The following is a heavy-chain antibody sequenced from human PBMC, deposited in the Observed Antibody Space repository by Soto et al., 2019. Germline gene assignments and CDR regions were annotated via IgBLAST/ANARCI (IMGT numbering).Heavy chain of an antibody. CDR2: IYYSGST. D-gene: IGHD4-17*01. Sequence: QLQLQESGPGLVKPSETLSLTCTVSGGSISGTTYYWGWIRQPPGKRLEWIGSIYYSGSTYYNPSLKSRVTMSVDTSMNQFSLNLSSVTAADTAVYYCARPWGDYGALRPFDYWGQGTLVTVSS. CDR1: GGSISGTTYY. CDR3: ARPWGDYGALRPFDY. J-gene: IGHJ4*02. V-gene: IGHV4-39*01.